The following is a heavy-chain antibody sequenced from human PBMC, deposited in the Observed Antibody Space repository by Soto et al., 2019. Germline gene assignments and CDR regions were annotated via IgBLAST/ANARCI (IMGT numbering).Heavy chain of an antibody. V-gene: IGHV1-2*04. CDR1: GDRFTVDY. J-gene: IGHJ5*02. CDR2: INPNSGGT. D-gene: IGHD2-2*01. Sequence: VCCEASGDRFTVDYVDWGRHAPRQGHEWMGWINPNSGGTNYAQKFQGWDTMTRDTSISTAYMELSRLRSDDTAVYYCARARGAYCSSTSCPTWFDPWGQGTLVTVSS. CDR3: ARARGAYCSSTSCPTWFDP.